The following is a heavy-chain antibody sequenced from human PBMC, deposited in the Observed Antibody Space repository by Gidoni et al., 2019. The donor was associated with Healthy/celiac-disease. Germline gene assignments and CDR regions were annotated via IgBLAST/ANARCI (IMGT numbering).Heavy chain of an antibody. Sequence: QVQLQESGPGLVKPSETLSLTCTVSGGSISSYYWSWIRQPPGKGLEWIGYIYYSGSTNYNPSLKSRVTISVDTSKNQFSLKLSSVTAADTAVYYCARSTYGSKGAFDIWGQGTMVTASS. CDR3: ARSTYGSKGAFDI. CDR1: GGSISSYY. J-gene: IGHJ3*02. V-gene: IGHV4-59*01. D-gene: IGHD4-17*01. CDR2: IYYSGST.